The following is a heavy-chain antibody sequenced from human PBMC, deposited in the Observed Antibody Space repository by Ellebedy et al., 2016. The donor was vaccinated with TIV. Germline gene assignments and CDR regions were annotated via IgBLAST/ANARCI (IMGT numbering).Heavy chain of an antibody. D-gene: IGHD2-2*01. CDR1: GFTFSSYA. Sequence: GESLKISCAASGFTFSSYAMRWVRQAPGKGLEWVSIISNTGSRTYYADSVKGRFTISRDNSKNTLYLQMNSLRAGDTAMYYCARKRQYCSSTSCFSGDFDYWGQGTLVTVSS. CDR3: ARKRQYCSSTSCFSGDFDY. CDR2: ISNTGSRT. V-gene: IGHV3-23*01. J-gene: IGHJ4*02.